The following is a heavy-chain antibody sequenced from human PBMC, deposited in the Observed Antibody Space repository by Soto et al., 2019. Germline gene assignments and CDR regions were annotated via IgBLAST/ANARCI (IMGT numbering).Heavy chain of an antibody. CDR2: INHSGST. J-gene: IGHJ6*02. V-gene: IGHV4-34*01. CDR3: ARGSIAARRNTFYYYYYGMDV. Sequence: SETLSLTCAVYGGSFSGYYWSWIRQPPGKGLEWIGEINHSGSTNYNPSLKSRVTISVDTSKNQFSLKLSSVTAADTAVYYCARGSIAARRNTFYYYYYGMDVWGQGTTVTVSS. CDR1: GGSFSGYY. D-gene: IGHD6-6*01.